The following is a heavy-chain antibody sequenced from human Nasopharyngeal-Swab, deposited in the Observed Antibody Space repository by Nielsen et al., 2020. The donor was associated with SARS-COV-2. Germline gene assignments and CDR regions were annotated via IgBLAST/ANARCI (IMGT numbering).Heavy chain of an antibody. CDR2: ISGSGNT. CDR3: ARRMAARGQKFWDY. V-gene: IGHV3-69-1*01. J-gene: IGHJ4*02. CDR1: GFTFRDHA. Sequence: GESLKISCEASGFTFRDHAMTWVRQAPGKGLEWVSTISGSGNTHYADSVKGRFTISRDNAKNSLYLQMNSLRAEDTAVYSCARRMAARGQKFWDYWGLGTLVTVSS. D-gene: IGHD6-6*01.